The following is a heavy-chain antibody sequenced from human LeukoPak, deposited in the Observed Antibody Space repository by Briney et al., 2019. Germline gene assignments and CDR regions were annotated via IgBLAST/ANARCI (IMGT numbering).Heavy chain of an antibody. J-gene: IGHJ4*02. CDR1: GFTFSNFW. V-gene: IGHV3-23*01. CDR3: AKDWYQLLSGWDY. CDR2: ISGSGGST. D-gene: IGHD2-2*01. Sequence: PGGSLRLSCAASGFTFSNFWMSWVRQAPGKGLEWVSAISGSGGSTYYADSVKGRFTISRDNSKNTLYLQMNSLRAEDTAVYYCAKDWYQLLSGWDYWGQGTLVTVSS.